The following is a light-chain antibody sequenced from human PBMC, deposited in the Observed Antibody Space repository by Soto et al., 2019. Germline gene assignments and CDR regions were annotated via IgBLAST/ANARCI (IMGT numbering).Light chain of an antibody. CDR2: DAS. J-gene: IGKJ1*01. CDR1: QSISSW. V-gene: IGKV1-5*01. CDR3: QQYNSYWT. Sequence: DLQMTQSPSTLSASVGDRVTITCPASQSISSWLAWYQQKPGKAPKLLIYDASSLESGVPSRFSGSGSGTEFTLTISSLQPDDFATYYCQQYNSYWTFGQGTKVEIK.